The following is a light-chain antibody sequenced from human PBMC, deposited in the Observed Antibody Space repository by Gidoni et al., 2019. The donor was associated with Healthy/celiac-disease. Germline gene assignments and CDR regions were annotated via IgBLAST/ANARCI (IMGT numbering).Light chain of an antibody. V-gene: IGKV4-1*01. CDR1: QSVLYSSNNKNY. CDR2: WAS. Sequence: DLVMPQSPDSLAVSLGERATINCKSSQSVLYSSNNKNYLAWYQQKPGQPPKLLIYWASTRESGVPDRFSGSGSGTDFTLTISSLQAEDVAVYYCQQYYSTPPAFXXXTKVEIK. J-gene: IGKJ1*01. CDR3: QQYYSTPPA.